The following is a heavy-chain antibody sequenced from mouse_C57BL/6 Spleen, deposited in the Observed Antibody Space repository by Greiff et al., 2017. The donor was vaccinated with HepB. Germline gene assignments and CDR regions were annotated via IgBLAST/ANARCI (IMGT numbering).Heavy chain of an antibody. J-gene: IGHJ4*01. CDR1: GYTFTEYT. Sequence: QVQLQQSGAELVKSGASVKLSCKASGYTFTEYTIHWVKQRSGQGLEWIGLFYPGSGSIKYNEKFKDKATLTADKSSITVYMELSRLTADDSAVYFFARHEAASSSLCAMDSWGQGASVTVSS. CDR3: ARHEAASSSLCAMDS. CDR2: FYPGSGSI. D-gene: IGHD6-1*01. V-gene: IGHV1-62-2*01.